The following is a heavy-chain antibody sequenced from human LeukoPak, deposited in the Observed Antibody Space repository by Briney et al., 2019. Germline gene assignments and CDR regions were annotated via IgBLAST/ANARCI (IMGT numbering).Heavy chain of an antibody. CDR3: AKGSGYATITES. CDR2: ISYDGSNQ. D-gene: IGHD5-12*01. V-gene: IGHV3-30-3*01. CDR1: GFTISNYA. Sequence: PGGSLRLSCAASGFTISNYAMHWVRQAPGKGLGWVAVISYDGSNQYYADSVKGRFTISKDNTKKTLYLQMNSLIGDDTAMYYCAKGSGYATITESWGQGTLVTVSS. J-gene: IGHJ5*02.